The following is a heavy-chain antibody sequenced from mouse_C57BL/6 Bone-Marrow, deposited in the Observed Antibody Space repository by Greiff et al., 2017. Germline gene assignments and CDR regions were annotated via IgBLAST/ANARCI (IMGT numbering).Heavy chain of an antibody. D-gene: IGHD2-4*01. Sequence: QVQLQQSGTELVKPGASVKLSCKASGYTFTSYWMHWVKQRPGQGLEWIGNINPSNGGTNYNEKFKSKATLTVDKSSSTAYMQLSSLTSEDSAVYYCARGMIRAYYFDYWGQGTTLTVSS. V-gene: IGHV1-53*01. J-gene: IGHJ2*01. CDR3: ARGMIRAYYFDY. CDR2: INPSNGGT. CDR1: GYTFTSYW.